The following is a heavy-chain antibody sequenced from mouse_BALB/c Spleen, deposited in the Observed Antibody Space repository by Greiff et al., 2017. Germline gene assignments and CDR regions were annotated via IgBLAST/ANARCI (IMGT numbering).Heavy chain of an antibody. D-gene: IGHD2-14*01. CDR2: ISSGSSTI. CDR3: ARSGYRYGWFAY. V-gene: IGHV5-17*02. Sequence: EVQVVESGGGLVQPGGSRKLSCAASGFTFSSFGMHWVRQAPEKGLEWVAYISSGSSTIYYADTVKGRFTISRDNPKNTLFLQMTSLRSEDTAMYYCARSGYRYGWFAYWGQGTLVTVSA. J-gene: IGHJ3*01. CDR1: GFTFSSFG.